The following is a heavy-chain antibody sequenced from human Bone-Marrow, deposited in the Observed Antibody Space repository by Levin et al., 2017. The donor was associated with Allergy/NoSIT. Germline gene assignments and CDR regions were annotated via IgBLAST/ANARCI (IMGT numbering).Heavy chain of an antibody. CDR3: ARGAKVTPRDFDF. V-gene: IGHV3-11*01. CDR2: ISSSGNMV. Sequence: GSLRLSCAASGFTFSDYYFSWIRQTPEKGLEWVSYISSSGNMVSYADSVKGRFTVSRDNANNSLFLQMNSLRVEDTAVYYCARGAKVTPRDFDFWGQGTLVTVSS. J-gene: IGHJ4*02. D-gene: IGHD4-17*01. CDR1: GFTFSDYY.